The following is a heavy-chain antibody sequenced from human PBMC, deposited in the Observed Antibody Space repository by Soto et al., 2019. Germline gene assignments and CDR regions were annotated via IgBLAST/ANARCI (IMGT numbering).Heavy chain of an antibody. V-gene: IGHV3-30-3*01. CDR2: ISYDGSNK. Sequence: GGCLRLSCAASGFTFSSYAMHWVRQAPGKGLEWVAVISYDGSNKYYADSVKGRFTISRDNSKNTLYLQMDSLRAEDTAVYYCARYDVLCDGGRCYGVPLDVWGKGTTVTAPQ. CDR3: ARYDVLCDGGRCYGVPLDV. D-gene: IGHD2-15*01. CDR1: GFTFSSYA. J-gene: IGHJ6*04.